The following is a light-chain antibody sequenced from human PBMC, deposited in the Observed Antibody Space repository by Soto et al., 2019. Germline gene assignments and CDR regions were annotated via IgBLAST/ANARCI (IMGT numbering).Light chain of an antibody. J-gene: IGKJ4*01. CDR3: LQHNTYPLT. CDR1: QSISSY. CDR2: AAS. Sequence: DIQMTQSPSSLSASVGDRVTITCRASQSISSYLNWYQQKPGKAPKRLIYAASSLQSGVPSRFSGSGFGTEFTLTISSLQPEDFATYYCLQHNTYPLTFGGGTKVEI. V-gene: IGKV1-17*01.